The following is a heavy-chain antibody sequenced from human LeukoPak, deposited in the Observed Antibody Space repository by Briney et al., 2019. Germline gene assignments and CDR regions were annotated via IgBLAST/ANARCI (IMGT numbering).Heavy chain of an antibody. CDR2: IYYSGST. V-gene: IGHV4-31*03. CDR3: ARVGTIFGVVILNWFDP. Sequence: PSETLSLTCTVSGGSISSGGYYWSWIRQHPGKGLEWIGYIYYSGSTYYNPSLKSRVTISVDTSKNQFSLKLSSVTAADTAVYYCARVGTIFGVVILNWFDPWGQGTLVTVSS. CDR1: GGSISSGGYY. J-gene: IGHJ5*02. D-gene: IGHD3-3*01.